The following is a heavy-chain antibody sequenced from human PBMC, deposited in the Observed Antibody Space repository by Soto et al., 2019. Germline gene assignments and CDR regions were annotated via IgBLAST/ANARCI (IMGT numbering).Heavy chain of an antibody. V-gene: IGHV4-59*08. CDR1: GGSISSYY. D-gene: IGHD3-10*01. J-gene: IGHJ4*02. CDR2: IYYSGST. Sequence: SETLSLTCTVSGGSISSYYWSWIRQPPGKGLEWIGYIYYSGSTNYNPSLKSRVTISVDTSKNQFSLKLSSVTAADTAVYYCARRQGSSGFTFDYWGQGTLVTVSS. CDR3: ARRQGSSGFTFDY.